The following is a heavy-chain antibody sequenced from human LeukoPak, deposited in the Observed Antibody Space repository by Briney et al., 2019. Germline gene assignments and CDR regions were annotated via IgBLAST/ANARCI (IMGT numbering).Heavy chain of an antibody. CDR1: GGTFSSYA. V-gene: IGHV1-69*13. Sequence: SVKVSCKASGGTFSSYAISWVRQAPGQGLEWMGGIIPIFGTANYAQKFQGRVTITADESTSTAYMELSSLRSEDTAVYYCATARSYDSSSWNFDYWGQGTLVTVSS. D-gene: IGHD3-22*01. J-gene: IGHJ4*02. CDR2: IIPIFGTA. CDR3: ATARSYDSSSWNFDY.